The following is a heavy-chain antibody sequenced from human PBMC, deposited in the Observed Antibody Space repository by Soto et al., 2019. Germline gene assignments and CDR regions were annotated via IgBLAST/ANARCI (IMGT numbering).Heavy chain of an antibody. CDR3: ARAYCGGDCYDDYYGMDV. CDR1: GCTFTRYG. Sequence: GASVKVSCKACGCTFTRYGISWVRQAPGQGLEWMGWISAYNGNTNYAQKLQGRVTMTTDTSTSTAYMELRSLRSDDTAVYYCARAYCGGDCYDDYYGMDVWGQGTTVTVSS. V-gene: IGHV1-18*04. CDR2: ISAYNGNT. D-gene: IGHD2-21*02. J-gene: IGHJ6*02.